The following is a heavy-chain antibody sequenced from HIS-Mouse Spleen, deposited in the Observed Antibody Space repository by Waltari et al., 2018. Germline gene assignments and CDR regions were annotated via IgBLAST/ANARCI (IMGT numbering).Heavy chain of an antibody. V-gene: IGHV3-13*01. D-gene: IGHD4-4*01. Sequence: EVQLVESGGGLVQPGGSRRLSCAASGFTFSSYDMQWVRQATGKGLELVSASGTAGDTYYAGSVKGRFTISRENAKNSLYLQMNSLRAGDTAVYYCARGYSNYVPYFDYWGQGTLVTVSS. CDR1: GFTFSSYD. CDR2: SGTAGDT. J-gene: IGHJ4*02. CDR3: ARGYSNYVPYFDY.